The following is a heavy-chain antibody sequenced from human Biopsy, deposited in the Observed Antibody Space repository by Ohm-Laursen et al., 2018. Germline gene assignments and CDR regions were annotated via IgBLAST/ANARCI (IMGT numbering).Heavy chain of an antibody. CDR3: AKHGSGWTGDDAFHI. Sequence: GTLSLTCAVSGGSISGSSWSWIRQAPGKGLEWIGYISYSRDTNYNPSLKSRITISVDTSKNQFSLKLTSVTAADTAVYYCAKHGSGWTGDDAFHIWGQGTMVTVAS. J-gene: IGHJ3*02. D-gene: IGHD6-19*01. CDR1: GGSISGSS. V-gene: IGHV4-59*08. CDR2: ISYSRDT.